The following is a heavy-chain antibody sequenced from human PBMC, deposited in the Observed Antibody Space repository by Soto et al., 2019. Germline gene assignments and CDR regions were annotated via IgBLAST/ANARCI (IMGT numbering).Heavy chain of an antibody. CDR3: ARSATYLNWFDP. V-gene: IGHV4-34*01. D-gene: IGHD2-15*01. Sequence: PSETLSLTCAVYGGSFSGYYWSWIRQPPGKGLEWIGEINHSGSTNYNPSLKSRVTISVDTSKNQFSLKLSSVTAADTAVYYCARSATYLNWFDPWGQGTLVTVSS. J-gene: IGHJ5*02. CDR2: INHSGST. CDR1: GGSFSGYY.